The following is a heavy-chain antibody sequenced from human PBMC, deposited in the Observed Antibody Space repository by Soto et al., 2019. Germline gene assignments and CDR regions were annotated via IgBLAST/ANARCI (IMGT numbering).Heavy chain of an antibody. J-gene: IGHJ4*02. V-gene: IGHV1-8*01. CDR1: GYNISSYD. Sequence: HVQLVQSGPDVKKPGASVKVSCKASGYNISSYDIIWVRQAAGQGLAWMGWLDPNRGHSDSVQNFRGRVTIITNITSSPSYLELSGLRSDETGGYYCGRAAYSSPWFLSHWAQRTLVNVFS. CDR3: GRAAYSSPWFLSH. D-gene: IGHD3-3*01. CDR2: LDPNRGHS.